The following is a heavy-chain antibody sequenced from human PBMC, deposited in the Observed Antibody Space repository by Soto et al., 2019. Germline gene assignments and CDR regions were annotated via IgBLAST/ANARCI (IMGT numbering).Heavy chain of an antibody. CDR2: ASGSGSGT. D-gene: IGHD2-21*01. Sequence: LRLSCAASGFTFSDFAMAWVRQAPGKGLEWVSSASGSGSGTYYADSVKGRFTISRDNSKNTLFLHMTNLRAGDTALYFCAKGRPGVAAAPDYWGQGTLVTVSS. V-gene: IGHV3-23*01. CDR3: AKGRPGVAAAPDY. CDR1: GFTFSDFA. J-gene: IGHJ4*02.